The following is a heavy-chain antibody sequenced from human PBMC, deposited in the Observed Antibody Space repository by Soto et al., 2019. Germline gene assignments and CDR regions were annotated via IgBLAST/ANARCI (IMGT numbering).Heavy chain of an antibody. J-gene: IGHJ6*02. V-gene: IGHV1-18*01. CDR1: GYTFYSHS. CDR3: ARCIQGDYYYGMDV. CDR2: INADYGNT. Sequence: QAQLVQSGAEVRKPGASVKVSCKASGYTFYSHSIRWVRQAPGQGLEWMGRINADYGNTQYAQKFRGRVTMTTDTPTTTVYMELTNLRSDDTAVYYCARCIQGDYYYGMDVWGQGTTVTVSS. D-gene: IGHD5-18*01.